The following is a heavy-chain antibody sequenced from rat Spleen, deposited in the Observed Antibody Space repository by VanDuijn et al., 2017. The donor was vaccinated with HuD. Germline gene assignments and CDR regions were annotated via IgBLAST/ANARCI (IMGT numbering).Heavy chain of an antibody. CDR3: ARHGTINTMVRYYFDY. J-gene: IGHJ2*01. D-gene: IGHD1-1*01. V-gene: IGHV5S23*01. CDR2: ITPGGDNS. Sequence: EVQLVESGGGLVRPGRSLKLSCAASGFTFSNYAMAWVRQAPTKGLEWVASITPGGDNSYYRDSVKGRFTISRDDAKSTLYLQMDSLRSEDTATYYCARHGTINTMVRYYFDYWGQGDMVTVSS. CDR1: GFTFSNYA.